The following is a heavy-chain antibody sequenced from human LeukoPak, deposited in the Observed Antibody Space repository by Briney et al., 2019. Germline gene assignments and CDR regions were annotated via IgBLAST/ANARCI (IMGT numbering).Heavy chain of an antibody. CDR2: INPNSGGT. CDR1: GYTFTGYY. J-gene: IGHJ4*02. V-gene: IGHV1-2*02. D-gene: IGHD5-18*01. CDR3: AREMGYSYGRQNFDY. Sequence: GASVKVSCKASGYTFTGYYMHWVRQAPGQGLEWMGWINPNSGGTNYAQKFQGRVTMTRDTSISTAYMELSRLRSDDTAVYYCAREMGYSYGRQNFDYWGQGTLVTVSS.